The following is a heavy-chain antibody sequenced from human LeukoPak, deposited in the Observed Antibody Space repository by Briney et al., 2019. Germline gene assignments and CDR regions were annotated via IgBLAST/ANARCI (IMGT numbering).Heavy chain of an antibody. CDR1: GFTFSSYS. V-gene: IGHV3-23*01. Sequence: PGGSLRLSCAASGFTFSSYSMNWVRQAPGKGLEWVSAVSGGGGSTYYADSVKGRFTISRDNSKTTLYLQMNRLRAEDTAVYYCAISYDILTGYDYWGQGTLVTVSS. CDR2: VSGGGGST. D-gene: IGHD3-9*01. CDR3: AISYDILTGYDY. J-gene: IGHJ4*02.